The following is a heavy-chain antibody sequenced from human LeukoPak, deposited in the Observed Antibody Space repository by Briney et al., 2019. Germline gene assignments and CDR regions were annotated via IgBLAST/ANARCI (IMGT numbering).Heavy chain of an antibody. V-gene: IGHV4-59*01. CDR3: ARADSLVVSAAMAFWGMDV. Sequence: SETLSLTCTVSGGSISSYYWSWIRQPPGKGLEWIGYIYYSGSTNYNPSLKSRVTISVDTSKNQFSLKLSSVTAADTAVYYCARADSLVVSAAMAFWGMDVWGKGTTVTVSS. CDR2: IYYSGST. D-gene: IGHD2-2*01. CDR1: GGSISSYY. J-gene: IGHJ6*04.